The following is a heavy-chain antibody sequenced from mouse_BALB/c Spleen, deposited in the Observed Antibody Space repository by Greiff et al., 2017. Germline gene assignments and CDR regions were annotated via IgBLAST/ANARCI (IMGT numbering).Heavy chain of an antibody. CDR3: ARGGITTATLAD. D-gene: IGHD1-2*01. Sequence: VQLQQSGAELMKPGASVKISCKATGYTFSSYWIEWVKQRPGHGLEWIGEILPGSGSTNYNEKFKGKATFTADTSSNTAYMQLSSLTSEDSAVYYCARGGITTATLADWGQGTLVTVSA. J-gene: IGHJ3*01. V-gene: IGHV1-9*01. CDR1: GYTFSSYW. CDR2: ILPGSGST.